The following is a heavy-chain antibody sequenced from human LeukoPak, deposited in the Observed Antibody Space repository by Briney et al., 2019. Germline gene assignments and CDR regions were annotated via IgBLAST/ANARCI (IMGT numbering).Heavy chain of an antibody. D-gene: IGHD3-3*01. CDR1: GFDFSNFD. V-gene: IGHV3-13*01. Sequence: GGSLRLSCTASGFDFSNFDFHWVRQLRGKGLEWVSHIDTAGGTYYPGSVKGRFTISRANAKKSLYLQMHNLRVGDTALYFCARGSPWSYYYMDVWGVGTGVSVS. CDR2: IDTAGGT. J-gene: IGHJ6*03. CDR3: ARGSPWSYYYMDV.